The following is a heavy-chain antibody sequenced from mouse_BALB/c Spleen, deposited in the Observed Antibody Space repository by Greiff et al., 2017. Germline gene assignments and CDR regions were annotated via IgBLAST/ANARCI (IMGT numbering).Heavy chain of an antibody. V-gene: IGHV1S81*02. CDR3: ARNYRYDDAMDY. Sequence: QVQLQQPGAELVKPGASVKLSCKASGYTFTSYWMHWVKQRPGQGLEWIGEINPSNGRTNYNEKFKSKATLTVDKSSSTAYMQLSSLTSEDSAVYYCARNYRYDDAMDYWGQGTSVTVSS. D-gene: IGHD2-14*01. CDR1: GYTFTSYW. CDR2: INPSNGRT. J-gene: IGHJ4*01.